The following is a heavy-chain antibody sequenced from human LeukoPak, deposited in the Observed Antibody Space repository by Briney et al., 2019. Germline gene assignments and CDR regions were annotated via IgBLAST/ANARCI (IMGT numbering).Heavy chain of an antibody. CDR1: GYSFTSYW. V-gene: IGHV5-51*01. CDR3: ARMSIIMVRYLDV. Sequence: GESLKISCKGSGYSFTSYWIGWVRQMPGKGLEWMGIIYPGDSDTKYSPSFQGQVTISADKSITTAYLQWSSLKASDTAMYYCARMSIIMVRYLDVWGQGTTVTVSS. CDR2: IYPGDSDT. J-gene: IGHJ6*02. D-gene: IGHD3-10*01.